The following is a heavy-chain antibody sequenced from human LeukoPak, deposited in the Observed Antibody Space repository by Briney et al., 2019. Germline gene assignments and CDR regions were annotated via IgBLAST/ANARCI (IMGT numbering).Heavy chain of an antibody. CDR2: ISYDGSSK. J-gene: IGHJ4*02. Sequence: GGSLRLSCAASGFTFSTYAMHWVRQAPGKGLEWVAVISYDGSSKYYADSVKGRFTISRDNSKNTLYLQMNSLRAEDMAVYYCAKSRGGYVRYYFDYWGQGTLVTVSS. D-gene: IGHD5-12*01. V-gene: IGHV3-30*04. CDR3: AKSRGGYVRYYFDY. CDR1: GFTFSTYA.